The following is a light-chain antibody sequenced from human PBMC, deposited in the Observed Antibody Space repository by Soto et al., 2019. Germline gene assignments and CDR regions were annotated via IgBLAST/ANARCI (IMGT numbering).Light chain of an antibody. V-gene: IGLV2-8*01. Sequence: QSALTQPPSASGSPGQSVTISCTGTSSDVGGYNSVSWYQQHPGKAPKLMIYEVSKRPSGVPDRFSGSKSGNTASLTVSGLRAEDEADYYCSSFAVSSYVFGTGTKVTVL. J-gene: IGLJ1*01. CDR1: SSDVGGYNS. CDR3: SSFAVSSYV. CDR2: EVS.